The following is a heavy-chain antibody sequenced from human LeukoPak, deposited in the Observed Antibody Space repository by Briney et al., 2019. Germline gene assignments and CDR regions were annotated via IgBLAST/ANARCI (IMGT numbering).Heavy chain of an antibody. J-gene: IGHJ6*02. D-gene: IGHD3-22*01. CDR1: GFTFSSYW. V-gene: IGHV3-21*01. CDR3: ARGNYYDSSGYSYYYGMDV. Sequence: GGSLRLSCAASGFTFSSYWMNWVRQAPGKGLEWVSSISSSSSYIYYADSVKGRFTISRDNAKNSLYLQMNSLRAEDTAVYYCARGNYYDSSGYSYYYGMDVWGQGTTVTVSS. CDR2: ISSSSSYI.